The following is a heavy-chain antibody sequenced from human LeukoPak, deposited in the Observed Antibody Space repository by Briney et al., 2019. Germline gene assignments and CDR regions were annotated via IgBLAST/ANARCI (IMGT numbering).Heavy chain of an antibody. V-gene: IGHV1-2*02. J-gene: IGHJ5*02. D-gene: IGHD6-13*01. CDR1: GYTFTGYY. CDR2: INPNSGGT. Sequence: GASVKVSCKASGYTFTGYYMHWVRQAPGQGLEWMGWINPNSGGTNYAQKFQGRVTMTRDTSTSTAYMELSRLRSDDTAVYYCAREDGDSSSWGTWGFDPRGQGTLVTVSS. CDR3: AREDGDSSSWGTWGFDP.